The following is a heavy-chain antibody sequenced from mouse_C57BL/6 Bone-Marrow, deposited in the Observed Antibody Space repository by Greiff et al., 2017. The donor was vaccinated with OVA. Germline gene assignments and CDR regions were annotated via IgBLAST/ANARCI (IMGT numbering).Heavy chain of an antibody. CDR1: GYTFTSYW. CDR2: IYPGSGST. Sequence: QVQLQQSGAELVKPGASVKMSCKASGYTFTSYWITWVKQRPGPGLEWIGDIYPGSGSTNYNEKFKSKATLTVDTSSSTAYMQLSSLTSEDSAVYYCAREGGLGRFYWYFDVGGTGTTVTVSS. V-gene: IGHV1-55*01. CDR3: AREGGLGRFYWYFDV. D-gene: IGHD4-1*01. J-gene: IGHJ1*03.